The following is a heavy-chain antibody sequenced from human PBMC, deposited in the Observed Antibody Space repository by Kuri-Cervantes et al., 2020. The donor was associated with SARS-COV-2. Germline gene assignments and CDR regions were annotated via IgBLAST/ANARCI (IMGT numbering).Heavy chain of an antibody. CDR1: GGSFSGYY. Sequence: SETLSLTCAVYGGSFSGYYWSWIRQPPGKGLEWIGEINHSGSTNCNPSLKSRVTISVDTSKNQFSLKLSSVTAADTAVYYCARTNRGRYYYYYGMDVWGQGTTVTVSS. V-gene: IGHV4-34*01. J-gene: IGHJ6*02. D-gene: IGHD3-10*01. CDR2: INHSGST. CDR3: ARTNRGRYYYYYGMDV.